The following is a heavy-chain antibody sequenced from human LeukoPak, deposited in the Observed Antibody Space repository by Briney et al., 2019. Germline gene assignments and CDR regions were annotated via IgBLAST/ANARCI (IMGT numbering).Heavy chain of an antibody. V-gene: IGHV3-7*01. CDR3: ARARFETTVTTLVRKKDYYYYNMDV. J-gene: IGHJ6*03. Sequence: GGSLRLSCAASGFTFSGYWMSGVGRAPGKGREGVANIKQDGGEKYYVDSVKGRFTISRDNAKNSLYLQVNSLRAEDTAVYYCARARFETTVTTLVRKKDYYYYNMDVWGKGTTVTVSS. CDR1: GFTFSGYW. D-gene: IGHD4-17*01. CDR2: IKQDGGEK.